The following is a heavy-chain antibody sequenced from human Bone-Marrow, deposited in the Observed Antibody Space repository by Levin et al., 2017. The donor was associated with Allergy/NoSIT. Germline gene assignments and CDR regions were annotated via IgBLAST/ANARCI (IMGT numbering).Heavy chain of an antibody. CDR1: GFTVSSSY. CDR2: VLSDGTT. J-gene: IGHJ4*02. D-gene: IGHD3-22*01. V-gene: IGHV3-53*01. CDR3: AKRGDTRGYYFD. Sequence: AGGSLRLSCAASGFTVSSSYMTWVRQAPGKGLEWVSGVLSDGTTYYADSVRGRFTISRDISENTLYLQMNSRRAEDTAVYYCAKRGDTRGYYFDWGQGTLVTVSS.